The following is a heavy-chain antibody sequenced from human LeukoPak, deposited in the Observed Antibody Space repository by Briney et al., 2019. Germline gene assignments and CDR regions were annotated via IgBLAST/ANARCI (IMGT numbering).Heavy chain of an antibody. J-gene: IGHJ4*02. V-gene: IGHV3-30*02. Sequence: GGSLRLSCAASGFTFSSYGMHWVRQAPGKGLEWVAFIRYDGSNKYYADSVKGRFTISRDNSKNTLYLQMNSLRAEDTAVYYCAKDAREYCSGGSCYSDYWGQGTLVTVSS. CDR2: IRYDGSNK. CDR3: AKDAREYCSGGSCYSDY. CDR1: GFTFSSYG. D-gene: IGHD2-15*01.